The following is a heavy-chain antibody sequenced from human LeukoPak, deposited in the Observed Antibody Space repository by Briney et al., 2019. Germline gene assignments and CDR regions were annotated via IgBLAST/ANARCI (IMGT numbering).Heavy chain of an antibody. J-gene: IGHJ4*02. V-gene: IGHV3-66*04. CDR2: IYSGGST. CDR1: EFSVGSNY. CDR3: AKQHQININYFDS. Sequence: GGSLRLSCAASEFSVGSNYMTWVRQAPGKGLEWVSLIYSGGSTYYADSVKGRFTISRDNSKNTLYLQMNSLRAEDTAVYYCAKQHQININYFDSWGQGTLVTVSS. D-gene: IGHD3/OR15-3a*01.